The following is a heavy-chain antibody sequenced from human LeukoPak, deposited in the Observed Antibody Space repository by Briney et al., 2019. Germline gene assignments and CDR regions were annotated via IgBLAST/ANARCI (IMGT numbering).Heavy chain of an antibody. CDR1: GFTFSSYS. D-gene: IGHD2-15*01. CDR2: ISSRSSYI. V-gene: IGHV3-21*01. Sequence: GGSLRLSCAASGFTFSSYSMNWVRQAPGKGLEWVSSISSRSSYIYYADSVKGRFTISRDNAKNSLYLQMNSLGAEDTAVYYCSRDPRSGGSCSPHYYFYYYMDVWGKGTTVTVSS. J-gene: IGHJ6*03. CDR3: SRDPRSGGSCSPHYYFYYYMDV.